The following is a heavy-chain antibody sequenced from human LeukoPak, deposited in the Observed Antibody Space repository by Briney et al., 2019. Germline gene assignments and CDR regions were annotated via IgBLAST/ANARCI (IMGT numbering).Heavy chain of an antibody. D-gene: IGHD5-12*01. CDR2: IWYDGSNK. V-gene: IGHV3-33*01. J-gene: IGHJ3*02. CDR3: AREGYEAFDI. CDR1: GFTFSSYG. Sequence: PGGSLRLSCAASGFTFSSYGMHWVRQAPGKGLGWVAVIWYDGSNKYYADSVKGRFTISRDNSKNTLYLQMNSLRAEDTAVYYCAREGYEAFDIWGQGTMVTVSS.